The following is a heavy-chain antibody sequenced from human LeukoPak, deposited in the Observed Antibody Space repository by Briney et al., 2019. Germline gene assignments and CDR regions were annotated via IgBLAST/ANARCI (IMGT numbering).Heavy chain of an antibody. V-gene: IGHV3-64D*06. J-gene: IGHJ4*02. D-gene: IGHD3-10*01. CDR3: GSGGSGSPLSY. Sequence: PGGSLRLSCSASGFSFSTSAMNCVRQAPGKGLEYVSVISSSGFSTYYADSVKGRFTISRDNSKNTLYLHMSSLSADDTAVYYWGSGGSGSPLSYWGQGALVTVSS. CDR1: GFSFSTSA. CDR2: ISSSGFST.